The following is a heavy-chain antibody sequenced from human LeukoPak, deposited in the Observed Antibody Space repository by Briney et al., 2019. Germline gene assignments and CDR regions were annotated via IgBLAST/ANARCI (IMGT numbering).Heavy chain of an antibody. CDR3: ARGDWECSYGFSA. Sequence: KASETLSLTCAVYGGSFSGYYWSWIRQPPGKGLEWIGEINHSGSTNYNPSLKSRVTISVDTSKNQFSLKLSSVTAADTAVYYCARGDWECSYGFSAWGQGTLVTVSS. CDR1: GGSFSGYY. J-gene: IGHJ5*02. D-gene: IGHD5-18*01. CDR2: INHSGST. V-gene: IGHV4-34*01.